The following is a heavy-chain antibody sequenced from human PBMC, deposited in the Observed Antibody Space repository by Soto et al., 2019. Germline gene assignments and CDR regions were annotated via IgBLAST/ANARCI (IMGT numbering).Heavy chain of an antibody. D-gene: IGHD3-16*01. CDR2: ISTYNGNT. CDR1: GYPFNTYA. CDR3: ARRLCSYYYGVDV. Sequence: GKVSTKASGYPFNTYAISWVRQAPGQGLEWRGWISTYNGNTNYAQKLQDRITMTIDTSATTAYLELRGLRFDDTAVYYCARRLCSYYYGVDVWGRGTTVTVS. V-gene: IGHV1-18*01. J-gene: IGHJ6*02.